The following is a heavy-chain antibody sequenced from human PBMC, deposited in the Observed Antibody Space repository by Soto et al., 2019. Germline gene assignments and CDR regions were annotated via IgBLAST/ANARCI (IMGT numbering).Heavy chain of an antibody. Sequence: ASVKVSCKASGYTFTSYAMHWVRQAPGQRLEWMGWINAGNGNTKYSQKFQGRVTITRDTSASTAYMELSSLRSEDTAVYYCARAGPYGVRLYNWFDPWGQGTLVTVSS. CDR2: INAGNGNT. CDR3: ARAGPYGVRLYNWFDP. J-gene: IGHJ5*02. CDR1: GYTFTSYA. V-gene: IGHV1-3*01. D-gene: IGHD3-10*01.